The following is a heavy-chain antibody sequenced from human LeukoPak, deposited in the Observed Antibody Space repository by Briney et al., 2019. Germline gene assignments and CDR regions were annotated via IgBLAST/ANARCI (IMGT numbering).Heavy chain of an antibody. CDR1: GINFDDYA. V-gene: IGHV3-43*02. CDR3: AKGFSVLASKHYYFFYGMDV. D-gene: IGHD3-3*01. J-gene: IGHJ6*02. CDR2: IRGDGDST. Sequence: PGGSLRLSCAASGINFDDYAMHWVRQAPGKGLEWVALIRGDGDSTFYADSVKGRFTISRDNSKNSLYLQMNSLRTDDTALYYYAKGFSVLASKHYYFFYGMDVWRQGTTVTVSS.